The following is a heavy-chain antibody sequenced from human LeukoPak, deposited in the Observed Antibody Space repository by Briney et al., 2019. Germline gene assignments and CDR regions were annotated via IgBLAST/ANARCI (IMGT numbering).Heavy chain of an antibody. CDR1: GGTFSSYA. J-gene: IGHJ4*02. Sequence: GASVKVSCKASGGTFSSYAISWVRQAPGQGLEWMGGIIPIFGTANYAQKFQGRVTITTDESTSTAYMELSSLRSEDTAMYYCARGVVDIVATLTGYYFDYWGQGTLVTVSS. V-gene: IGHV1-69*05. D-gene: IGHD5-12*01. CDR2: IIPIFGTA. CDR3: ARGVVDIVATLTGYYFDY.